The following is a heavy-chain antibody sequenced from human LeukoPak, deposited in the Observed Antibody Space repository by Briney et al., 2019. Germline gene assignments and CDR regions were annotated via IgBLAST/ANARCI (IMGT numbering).Heavy chain of an antibody. CDR1: GFAFNTYA. Sequence: PARSLRLSCAASGFAFNTYAMHWFRQAPGKALEWVTVISYDGNTIHYADSVKGRSTISRDNSKNTLYLQMDSLRPEDTAIYYCARSGGLPKFDWWGQGTLVTVSS. CDR3: ARSGGLPKFDW. V-gene: IGHV3-30-3*01. J-gene: IGHJ4*02. CDR2: ISYDGNTI.